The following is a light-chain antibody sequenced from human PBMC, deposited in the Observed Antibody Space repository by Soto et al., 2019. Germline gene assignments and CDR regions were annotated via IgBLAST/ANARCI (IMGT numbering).Light chain of an antibody. CDR3: SSYTSSSTQVV. Sequence: QSALPRPASVSGSLGQSITIACTGTSSDVGGYNYVSWYQQHPGKAPKLMIYDVSNRPSGVSNRFSGSKSGNTASLTISGLQAEDEADYYCSSYTSSSTQVVFGGGTKLTVL. CDR2: DVS. J-gene: IGLJ2*01. CDR1: SSDVGGYNY. V-gene: IGLV2-14*01.